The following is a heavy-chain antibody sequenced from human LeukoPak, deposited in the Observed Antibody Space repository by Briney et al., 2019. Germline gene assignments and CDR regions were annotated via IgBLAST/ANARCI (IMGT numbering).Heavy chain of an antibody. J-gene: IGHJ6*04. CDR1: GFTVSSNY. V-gene: IGHV3-53*01. D-gene: IGHD6-13*01. CDR2: IYSGGST. CDR3: ARGQAEAGYDYYYYYSMDV. Sequence: GGSLRLSCAASGFTVSSNYMSWVRQAPGKGLEWVSVIYSGGSTYYADSVKGRFTISRDNSKNTLYLQMNSLRAEDTAVYYCARGQAEAGYDYYYYYSMDVWGKGTTVTVSS.